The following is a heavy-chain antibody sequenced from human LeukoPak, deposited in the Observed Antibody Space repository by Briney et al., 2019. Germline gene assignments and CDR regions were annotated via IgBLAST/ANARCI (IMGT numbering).Heavy chain of an antibody. CDR1: GDHVSNNIAS. J-gene: IGHJ5*02. CDR3: AKATALVYGGDWFDP. D-gene: IGHD5-18*01. Sequence: RSQTLSLTCVISGDHVSNNIASWNWIRQSPSRGLEWLRRTFYRSEWHYDYAVSVKGRITINADTSTNQLSLQLNSVTPEDTALYYCAKATALVYGGDWFDPWGQGTLVTVSS. CDR2: TFYRSEWHY. V-gene: IGHV6-1*01.